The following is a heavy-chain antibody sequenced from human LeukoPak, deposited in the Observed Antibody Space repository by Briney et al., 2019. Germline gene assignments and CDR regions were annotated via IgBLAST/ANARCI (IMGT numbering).Heavy chain of an antibody. Sequence: ASVKVSCKASGYTFTSYDINWVRQATGQGLEWMGWMNPNSGNTGYAQKFQGRVTMTRNTSISTAYMELSSLRSEDTAVYYCARVWRYQLLYEYYYYYGMDVWGQGTTVTVSS. CDR3: ARVWRYQLLYEYYYYYGMDV. V-gene: IGHV1-8*01. CDR1: GYTFTSYD. D-gene: IGHD2-2*02. CDR2: MNPNSGNT. J-gene: IGHJ6*02.